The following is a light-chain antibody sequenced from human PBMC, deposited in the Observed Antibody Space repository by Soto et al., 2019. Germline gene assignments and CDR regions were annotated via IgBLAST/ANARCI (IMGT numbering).Light chain of an antibody. Sequence: DIVMTQSPDSLAVSLGERATINCTSSQSVLYSSNTKNYLAWYQQKQVLPPKLLIYWTSTRESGVPDLFSGSGSGTDYTLTISSLQAEDVAFYYCQQYYRTPLTCGGGTKVEIK. CDR2: WTS. CDR1: QSVLYSSNTKNY. J-gene: IGKJ4*01. CDR3: QQYYRTPLT. V-gene: IGKV4-1*01.